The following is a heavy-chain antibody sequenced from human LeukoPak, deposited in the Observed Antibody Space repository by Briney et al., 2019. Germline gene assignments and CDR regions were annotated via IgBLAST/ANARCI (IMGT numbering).Heavy chain of an antibody. CDR2: IKSKTDGGTT. V-gene: IGHV3-15*07. CDR3: TTSPGYSSGWSIFDN. Sequence: PGRSLRLSCAASGFPFSVYGMHWVRQAPGKGLEWVGRIKSKTDGGTTDYAAPVKGRFTISRDDSKNTLYLQMNSLKTEDTAVYYCTTSPGYSSGWSIFDNWGQGTLVTVSS. D-gene: IGHD6-19*01. J-gene: IGHJ4*02. CDR1: GFPFSVYG.